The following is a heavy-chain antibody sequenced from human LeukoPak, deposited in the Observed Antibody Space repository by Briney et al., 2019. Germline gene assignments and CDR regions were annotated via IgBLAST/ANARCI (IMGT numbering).Heavy chain of an antibody. V-gene: IGHV3-74*01. CDR1: GFTFSSYW. J-gene: IGHJ4*02. Sequence: PGGSLRLSCAASGFTFSSYWVHWVRQAPGKGLVWVSRINSDGSSTSYADSVKGRFTISRDNAKNTLYLQMNSLRAEDTAVYYCARGQDFTVVTQNFDYWGQGTLVTVSS. CDR2: INSDGSST. D-gene: IGHD4-23*01. CDR3: ARGQDFTVVTQNFDY.